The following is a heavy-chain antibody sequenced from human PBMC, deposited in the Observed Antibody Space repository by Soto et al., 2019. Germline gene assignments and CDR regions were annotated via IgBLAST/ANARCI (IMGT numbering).Heavy chain of an antibody. D-gene: IGHD2-2*01. CDR3: ARVPDR. J-gene: IGHJ5*02. Sequence: PSETLSLTCAVSGGSISSGGYSWSWIRQPPGKGLGWIGYIYHSGNTYYNPSLKSRVTISVDRSKNQFSLKLSSVTAEDTAVYYCARVPDRWGQGTLVTVSS. CDR1: GGSISSGGYS. CDR2: IYHSGNT. V-gene: IGHV4-30-2*01.